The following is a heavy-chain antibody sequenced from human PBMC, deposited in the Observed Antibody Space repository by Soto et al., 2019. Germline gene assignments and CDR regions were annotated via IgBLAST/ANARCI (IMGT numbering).Heavy chain of an antibody. J-gene: IGHJ6*01. CDR1: GFTVSSNY. V-gene: IGHV3-66*01. Sequence: EVQLVESGGDLVQPGGSLRLSCAASGFTVSSNYMSWVRQAPGKGLECISIIYSAGNTYYEDSVKGRFTISRDNSKNALYLHMISLGAEDTAVYYCARDFVVGGPTISYDYGMDVWGQGTTVTVSS. CDR2: IYSAGNT. CDR3: ARDFVVGGPTISYDYGMDV. D-gene: IGHD1-26*01.